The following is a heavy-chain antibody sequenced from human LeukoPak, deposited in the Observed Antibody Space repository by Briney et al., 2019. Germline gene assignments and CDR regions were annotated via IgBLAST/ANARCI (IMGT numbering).Heavy chain of an antibody. J-gene: IGHJ4*02. CDR1: GGSFSTYY. D-gene: IGHD5-12*01. CDR2: IYHTGST. Sequence: SETLSLTCAVYGGSFSTYYWSWIRQPPGKGLEWIGDIYHTGSTTYSPSLKSRVTISVDTSKKQFSLSLTSVTAADTAVYYCARDTGGGKWLIQRWGQGALVIVSS. CDR3: ARDTGGGKWLIQR. V-gene: IGHV4-34*01.